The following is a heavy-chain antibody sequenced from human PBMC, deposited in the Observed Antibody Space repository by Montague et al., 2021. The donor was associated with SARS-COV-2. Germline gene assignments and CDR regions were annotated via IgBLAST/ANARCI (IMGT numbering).Heavy chain of an antibody. CDR2: IYTSGST. CDR3: VRDPAPSGSGTFYDY. D-gene: IGHD1-26*01. CDR1: GGSISSGSYY. J-gene: IGHJ4*02. Sequence: TLSLTCTVSGGSISSGSYYWSWIRQPAGKGLEWIGRIYTSGSTXYNPSLRGRVSIAVDTSKNQFSLRLSTVTAADTAIYYCVRDPAPSGSGTFYDYWGQGTLVAVSS. V-gene: IGHV4-61*02.